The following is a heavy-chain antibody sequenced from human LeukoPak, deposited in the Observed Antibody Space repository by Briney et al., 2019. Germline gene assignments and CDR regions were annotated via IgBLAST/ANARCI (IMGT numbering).Heavy chain of an antibody. CDR2: INHSGST. D-gene: IGHD6-13*01. CDR1: GGSFSDYD. Sequence: PSETLSLTCAVYGGSFSDYDWSWTRQPPGKGLEWIGEINHSGSTNYSPSLKSRVTISVDTSKNQFSLKLSSVTAADTAVYYCARLGRNLLRIAAAAFDYWGQGTLVTVSS. J-gene: IGHJ4*02. V-gene: IGHV4-34*01. CDR3: ARLGRNLLRIAAAAFDY.